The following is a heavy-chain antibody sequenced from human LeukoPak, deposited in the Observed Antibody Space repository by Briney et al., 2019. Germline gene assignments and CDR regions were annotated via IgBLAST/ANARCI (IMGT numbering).Heavy chain of an antibody. CDR3: ARLDEGGNRDYQYHFDY. D-gene: IGHD4-17*01. CDR2: IYYSEST. CDR1: GGSVSSSIYY. J-gene: IGHJ4*02. V-gene: IGHV4-39*01. Sequence: SETLSLTCTVSGGSVSSSIYYWGWIRQPPGKGLESIGSIYYSESTSYNPSLKSRVTISVDTSKNQFSLKLTSVTAADTAVYYCARLDEGGNRDYQYHFDYWGQGTLVTVSS.